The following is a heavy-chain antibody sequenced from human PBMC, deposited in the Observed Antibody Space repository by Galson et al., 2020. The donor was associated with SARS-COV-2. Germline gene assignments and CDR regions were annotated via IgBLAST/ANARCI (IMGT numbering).Heavy chain of an antibody. V-gene: IGHV3-23*01. Sequence: GESLKISCAASGFSFRSYDMSWVRQAPGKGLEWVSAISGSGGSTYYADSVKGRFTISRDNSKNTLYLQMNSLRAEDTAVYYCAKDGHYDRSGYYYYGMDVWGQGTTVTVSS. CDR3: AKDGHYDRSGYYYYGMDV. J-gene: IGHJ6*02. CDR2: ISGSGGST. D-gene: IGHD3-22*01. CDR1: GFSFRSYD.